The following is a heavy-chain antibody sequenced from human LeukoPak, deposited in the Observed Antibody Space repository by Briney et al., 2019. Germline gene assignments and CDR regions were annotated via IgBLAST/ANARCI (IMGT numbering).Heavy chain of an antibody. CDR3: ARDRDVDIVATTHLPLGY. V-gene: IGHV1-69*04. Sequence: GASVKVSCKASGGTFSSYAISWVRQAPGQGLEWMGRIIPILGIANYAQKFQGRVTITADKSTSTAYMELSSLRSEDTAVYYCARDRDVDIVATTHLPLGYWGQGTLVTVSS. CDR1: GGTFSSYA. J-gene: IGHJ4*02. CDR2: IIPILGIA. D-gene: IGHD5-12*01.